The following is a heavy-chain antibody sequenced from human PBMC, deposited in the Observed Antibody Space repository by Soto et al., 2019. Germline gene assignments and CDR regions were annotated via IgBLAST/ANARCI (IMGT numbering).Heavy chain of an antibody. CDR2: IKSKTDGGTT. D-gene: IGHD5-18*01. CDR3: SSVYTALVKDYYYGMDV. V-gene: IGHV3-15*01. J-gene: IGHJ6*02. CDR1: YFTFSNAW. Sequence: EVQLVESGGGLVKPGWSLRLSCAASYFTFSNAWMSWVRQAPVKGREWVGRIKSKTDGGTTDYATPVKGRFTISRDDSKNTLYLEMNSLKPEDTAVYYCSSVYTALVKDYYYGMDVWGQGTTVTVSS.